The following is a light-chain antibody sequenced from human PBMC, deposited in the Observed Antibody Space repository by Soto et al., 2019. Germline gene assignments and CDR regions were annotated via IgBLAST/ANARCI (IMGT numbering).Light chain of an antibody. Sequence: IQLTQFPSSLSASVGDRVTITCRDSQAVSSHLAWHQQKPGKATKLLIYEVSTLQSGVPSRFSGSGSGTDFTLTISSLQPEDFATYYCHLLNSYPITLGQGTRLEMK. J-gene: IGKJ5*01. CDR2: EVS. CDR3: HLLNSYPIT. V-gene: IGKV1-9*01. CDR1: QAVSSH.